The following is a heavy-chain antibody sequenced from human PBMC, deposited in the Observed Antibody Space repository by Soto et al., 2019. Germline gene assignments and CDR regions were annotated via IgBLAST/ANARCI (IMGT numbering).Heavy chain of an antibody. CDR2: IYYSGST. Sequence: KTSETLSLTSTVSGGSISSSSYYWCWIRQPPGKELEGIGSIYYSGSTYYSPSLKSRVTISVDTSKNQFSLKLSSVTAADTAVYYCARQWGWYSSSSIGDYYYYGMDVWGQGTTVTVSS. CDR1: GGSISSSSYY. D-gene: IGHD6-6*01. CDR3: ARQWGWYSSSSIGDYYYYGMDV. V-gene: IGHV4-39*01. J-gene: IGHJ6*02.